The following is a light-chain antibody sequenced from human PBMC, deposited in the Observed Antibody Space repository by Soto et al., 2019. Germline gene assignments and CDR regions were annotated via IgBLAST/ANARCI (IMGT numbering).Light chain of an antibody. V-gene: IGLV3-21*02. Sequence: SYELTQPPSVSVAPGPTARITCGGNNIGSKSVHWYQQKPGQAPVVVVYVDSDRPSLIPERFSGSNSGNTATLTISRVEAGDEADYYCQVWDSSSDHVVFGGGTKLTVL. J-gene: IGLJ2*01. CDR3: QVWDSSSDHVV. CDR1: NIGSKS. CDR2: VDS.